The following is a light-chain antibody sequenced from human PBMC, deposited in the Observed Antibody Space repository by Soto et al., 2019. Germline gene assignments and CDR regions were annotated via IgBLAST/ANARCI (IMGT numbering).Light chain of an antibody. CDR2: DAS. CDR1: QSVSSSY. Sequence: VFSESPGTVSLSPEERATLSCRASQSVSSSYLAWYQQKRGQAPRLLIYDASTRATGIADRFSASGSGTDFTLTISRLEPEDFAVYSCQQYASSPQTFGQGSKVDIK. V-gene: IGKV3-20*01. J-gene: IGKJ1*01. CDR3: QQYASSPQT.